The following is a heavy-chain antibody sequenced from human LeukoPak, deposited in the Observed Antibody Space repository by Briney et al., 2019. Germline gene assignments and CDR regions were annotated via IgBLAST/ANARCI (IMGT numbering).Heavy chain of an antibody. Sequence: KPGGSLRLSCAASGFTLSSYNMNWVRQAPGKGLEWVSSISGSNTYIYYADSVKGRFTISGDNAKNSLYLQMNSLRAEDTAVYYCARAEVMRDYYGSGSYVSWGQGALVTVSS. J-gene: IGHJ5*02. CDR2: ISGSNTYI. D-gene: IGHD3-10*01. CDR3: ARAEVMRDYYGSGSYVS. CDR1: GFTLSSYN. V-gene: IGHV3-21*01.